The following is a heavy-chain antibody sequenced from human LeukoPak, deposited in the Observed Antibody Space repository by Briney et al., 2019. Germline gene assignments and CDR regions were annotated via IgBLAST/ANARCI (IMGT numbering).Heavy chain of an antibody. D-gene: IGHD2-2*01. V-gene: IGHV1-18*01. CDR2: ISAYNGNT. CDR3: ARVAVRDCSSTICNYYYYYYMDV. J-gene: IGHJ6*03. CDR1: GYTFTSYG. Sequence: ASVKVSCKASGYTFTSYGISWVRQAPGQGLEWMGWISAYNGNTNYAQKPQGRVTMTTDTSTSTAYMELRSLRSDDTAVYYCARVAVRDCSSTICNYYYYYYMDVWGKGTTVTVSS.